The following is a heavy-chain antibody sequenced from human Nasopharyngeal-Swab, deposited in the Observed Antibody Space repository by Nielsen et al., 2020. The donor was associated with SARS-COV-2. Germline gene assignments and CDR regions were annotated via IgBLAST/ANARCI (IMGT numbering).Heavy chain of an antibody. CDR1: GFTFSDYY. D-gene: IGHD3-10*01. V-gene: IGHV3-7*03. Sequence: GGSLRLSCAASGFTFSDYYMSWIRQAPGKGLEWVANIKQDGSEKYYVDSVKGRFTISRDNAKNSLYLQMNSLRAEDTAVYYCAREEIYYGSGSTDWGQGTLVTVSS. CDR3: AREEIYYGSGSTD. CDR2: IKQDGSEK. J-gene: IGHJ4*02.